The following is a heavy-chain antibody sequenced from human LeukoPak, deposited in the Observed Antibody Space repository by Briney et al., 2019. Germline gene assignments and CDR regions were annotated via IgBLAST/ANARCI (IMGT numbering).Heavy chain of an antibody. CDR2: IYDSEST. V-gene: IGHV4-31*03. CDR3: ARVAPGLPWFDP. D-gene: IGHD4-11*01. Sequence: SETLSLTCTVSGGSISSGGYYWSWIRLHPGKGLEWIGYIYDSESTNYNPSLKSRVTISVDTSKNQFSLKLSSVTAADTAVYYCARVAPGLPWFDPWGQGTLVTVSS. CDR1: GGSISSGGYY. J-gene: IGHJ5*02.